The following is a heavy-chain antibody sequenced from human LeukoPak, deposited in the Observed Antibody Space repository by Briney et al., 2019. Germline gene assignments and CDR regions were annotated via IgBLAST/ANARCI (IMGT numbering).Heavy chain of an antibody. CDR3: AKESTYYDILTGLYYFDY. Sequence: GGSLRLSCAASGFTFSSYAMSWVRQAPGKGLEWVSPISGSGGSTYYADSVKGRFTISRDNSKNTLYLQMNSLRAEDTAVYYCAKESTYYDILTGLYYFDYWGQGTLVTVSS. D-gene: IGHD3-9*01. J-gene: IGHJ4*02. CDR1: GFTFSSYA. CDR2: ISGSGGST. V-gene: IGHV3-23*01.